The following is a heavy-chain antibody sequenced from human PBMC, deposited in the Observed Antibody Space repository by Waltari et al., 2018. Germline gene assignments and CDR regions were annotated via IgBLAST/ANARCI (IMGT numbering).Heavy chain of an antibody. J-gene: IGHJ5*02. D-gene: IGHD2-21*01. Sequence: QVQLQQWGAGLLKPSETLSLTCAVYGGSFSGYYCSWIRQPPGKGLEWIGEINHSGSTNYNPSLKSRVTISVDTSKNQFSLKLSSVTAADTAVYYCARGDIVVVGNWFDPWGQGTLVTVSS. CDR3: ARGDIVVVGNWFDP. CDR1: GGSFSGYY. V-gene: IGHV4-34*01. CDR2: INHSGST.